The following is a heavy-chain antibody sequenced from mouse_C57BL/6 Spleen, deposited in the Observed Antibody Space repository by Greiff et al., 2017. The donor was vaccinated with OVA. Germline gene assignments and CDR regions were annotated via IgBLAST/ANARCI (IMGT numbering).Heavy chain of an antibody. CDR1: GYTFTSYW. V-gene: IGHV1-69*01. CDR3: ARRNPDWFAY. J-gene: IGHJ3*01. Sequence: QVQLQQSGAELVMPGASVKLSCKASGYTFTSYWMHWVKQRPGQGLEWIGEIDPSDSYTNYNQKFKGKSTLTVDKSSSTAYMQLSSLTSEDSAVYYCARRNPDWFAYWGQGTLVTVSA. CDR2: IDPSDSYT.